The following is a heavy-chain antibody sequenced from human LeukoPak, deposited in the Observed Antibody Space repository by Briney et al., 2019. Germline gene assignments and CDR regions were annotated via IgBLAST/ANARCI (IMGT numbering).Heavy chain of an antibody. Sequence: SGGSLRLSCAGSGFTFSSYWMSWVRQAPGKGLEWVANIKQDGSEKYYVDSVKGRFTISRDNAKNSLYLQMNSLRAEDTAVYYCARFRRYGYFEHWGQGTLVTVSS. CDR1: GFTFSSYW. J-gene: IGHJ4*02. V-gene: IGHV3-7*03. D-gene: IGHD2-2*03. CDR3: ARFRRYGYFEH. CDR2: IKQDGSEK.